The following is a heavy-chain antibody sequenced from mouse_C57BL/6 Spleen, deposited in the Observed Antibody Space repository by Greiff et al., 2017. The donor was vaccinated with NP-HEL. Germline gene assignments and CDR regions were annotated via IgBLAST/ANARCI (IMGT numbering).Heavy chain of an antibody. Sequence: VQLQQSGPELVKPGASVKISCKASGYAFSSSWMNWVKQRPGKGLEWIGRIYPGDGDTNYNGKFKGKATLTAVKSSSTAYMQLSSLTSEDSAVYFCARSEFAYWGQGTLVTVSA. CDR2: IYPGDGDT. J-gene: IGHJ3*01. CDR3: ARSEFAY. CDR1: GYAFSSSW. V-gene: IGHV1-82*01.